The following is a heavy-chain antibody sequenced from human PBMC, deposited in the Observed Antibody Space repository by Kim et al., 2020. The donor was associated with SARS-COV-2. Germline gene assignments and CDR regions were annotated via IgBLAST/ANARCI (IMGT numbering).Heavy chain of an antibody. D-gene: IGHD3-3*01. V-gene: IGHV4-39*01. CDR3: ASPYYDFWSGYLY. Sequence: YNPCLKSRVTISGDTSKNRFSLKLSSVTAADTAVYYCASPYYDFWSGYLYWGQGTLVTVSS. J-gene: IGHJ4*02.